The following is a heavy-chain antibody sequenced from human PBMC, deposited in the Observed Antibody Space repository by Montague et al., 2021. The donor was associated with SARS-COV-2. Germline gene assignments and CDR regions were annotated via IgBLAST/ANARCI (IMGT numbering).Heavy chain of an antibody. CDR2: IYHSGNT. CDR3: AREYRIELWQTNWYFGL. Sequence: SETLSLTCSVSGGFISGYYWSWIRQPPGKGLEWIGYIYHSGNTKYNPSLKSRVSISVDTSKNQFSLRLSSVTAADTAVYYYAREYRIELWQTNWYFGLWGRGTLVTVSS. J-gene: IGHJ2*01. D-gene: IGHD3-16*01. CDR1: GGFISGYY. V-gene: IGHV4-59*01.